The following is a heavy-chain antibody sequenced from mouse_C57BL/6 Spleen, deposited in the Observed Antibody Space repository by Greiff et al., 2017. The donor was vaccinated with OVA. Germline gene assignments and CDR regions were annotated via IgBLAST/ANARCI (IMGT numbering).Heavy chain of an antibody. CDR2: IHPNSGST. J-gene: IGHJ2*01. V-gene: IGHV1-64*01. Sequence: VQLQQPGAELVKPGASVKLSCKASGYTFTSYWMHWVKQRPGQGLEWIGMIHPNSGSTNYNEKFKSKATLTVDKSSSTAYMQLSSLTSEDSAVYYCAREDDGYYVLFDYWGQGTTLTVSS. D-gene: IGHD2-3*01. CDR1: GYTFTSYW. CDR3: AREDDGYYVLFDY.